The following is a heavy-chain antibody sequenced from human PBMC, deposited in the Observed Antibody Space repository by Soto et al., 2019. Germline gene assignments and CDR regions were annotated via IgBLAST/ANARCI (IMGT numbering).Heavy chain of an antibody. Sequence: SVKVSCKAFGGTFSSYAICWVRQAPGQGLEWMGGIIPMFDSTNYAQKFQGRVTITADESTSTAFMELSSLRSEDTAVYYCARQVXVTSVRDIAYYYYGLDVWGQGTTVTVSS. V-gene: IGHV1-69*13. D-gene: IGHD2-21*02. J-gene: IGHJ6*02. CDR2: IIPMFDST. CDR3: ARQVXVTSVRDIAYYYYGLDV. CDR1: GGTFSSYA.